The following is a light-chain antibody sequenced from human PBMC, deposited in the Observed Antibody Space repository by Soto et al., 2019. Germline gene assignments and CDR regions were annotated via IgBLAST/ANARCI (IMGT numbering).Light chain of an antibody. Sequence: SLLTQPSSVSGSPGQSITIFCTGTSSDVGGYNYVSWYQQHPGKAPKFMIYDVSNRPSGVSNRFSGSKSGNTASLTISGLQAEDEADYYCCSYTTSNTRQIVFGTGTKVTVL. J-gene: IGLJ1*01. V-gene: IGLV2-14*01. CDR2: DVS. CDR3: CSYTTSNTRQIV. CDR1: SSDVGGYNY.